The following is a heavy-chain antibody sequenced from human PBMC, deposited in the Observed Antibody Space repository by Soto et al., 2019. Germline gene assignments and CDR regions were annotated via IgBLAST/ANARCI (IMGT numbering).Heavy chain of an antibody. J-gene: IGHJ4*02. CDR1: GGSFSGYY. Sequence: QVQLQQWGAGLLKPSETLSLTCAVYGGSFSGYYWSWIRQPPGKGLEWIGEINHSGSTNYNPSLKSRVTISVDQSKNQFSLKLSSVTAADTAVYYCARGWGRIFDYWGQGTLVTVSS. CDR3: ARGWGRIFDY. CDR2: INHSGST. D-gene: IGHD7-27*01. V-gene: IGHV4-34*01.